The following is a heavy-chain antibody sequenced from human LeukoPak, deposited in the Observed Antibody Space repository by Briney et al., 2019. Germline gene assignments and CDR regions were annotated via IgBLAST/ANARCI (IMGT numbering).Heavy chain of an antibody. J-gene: IGHJ4*02. V-gene: IGHV3-20*04. CDR2: INWNGGTK. CDR3: ARLHWGLGESN. Sequence: PGGSLRLSCVASGFTFDDYALTWVRQGPGKGLEWVSGINWNGGTKGYAESVKARFTISRGNAKNSLYLQMNSLRAEDTALYYCARLHWGLGESNWGQGTLVTVSS. D-gene: IGHD3-16*01. CDR1: GFTFDDYA.